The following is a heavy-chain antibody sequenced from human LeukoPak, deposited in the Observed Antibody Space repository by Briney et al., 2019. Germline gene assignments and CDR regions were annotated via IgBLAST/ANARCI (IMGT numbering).Heavy chain of an antibody. D-gene: IGHD2-21*01. J-gene: IGHJ4*02. CDR2: IYHSGST. CDR1: GGSISSGGYY. Sequence: PSETLSLTCTVSGGSISSGGYYWSWIRQPPGKGLEWIGYIYHSGSTYYNPSLKSRVTISVDRSKNQFSLKLSSVTAADTAVYYCARGLGLPDYWGQGTLVTVSS. CDR3: ARGLGLPDY. V-gene: IGHV4-30-2*01.